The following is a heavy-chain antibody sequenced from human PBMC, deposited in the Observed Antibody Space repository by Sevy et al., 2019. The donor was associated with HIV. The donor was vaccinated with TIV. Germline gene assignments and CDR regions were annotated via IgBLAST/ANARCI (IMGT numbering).Heavy chain of an antibody. D-gene: IGHD4-17*01. J-gene: IGHJ3*02. Sequence: GESLRISCKGSGYSFTAYWIDWVRQVPGKGLEWMGTIYPGDSETRYSPSVQGQVTISADKSLTPAYLQWSSRKASNTAVYYCAGPTGLKVGIDFGTLDIWGQGTMVTVSS. CDR2: IYPGDSET. CDR3: AGPTGLKVGIDFGTLDI. V-gene: IGHV5-51*01. CDR1: GYSFTAYW.